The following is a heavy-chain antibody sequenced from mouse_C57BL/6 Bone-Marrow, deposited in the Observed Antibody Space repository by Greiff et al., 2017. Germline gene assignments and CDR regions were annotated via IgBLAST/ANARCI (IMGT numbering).Heavy chain of an antibody. CDR2: INYDGSST. V-gene: IGHV5-16*01. D-gene: IGHD2-5*01. CDR3: ARASYYSNYVYYFDY. CDR1: GFTFSDYY. Sequence: EVQLQESEGGLVQPGSSMKLSCTASGFTFSDYYMAWVRQVPEKGLEWVANINYDGSSTYYLDSLKSRFIISRDNAKNILYLQMSSLKSEDTATYYCARASYYSNYVYYFDYWGQGTTLTVSS. J-gene: IGHJ2*01.